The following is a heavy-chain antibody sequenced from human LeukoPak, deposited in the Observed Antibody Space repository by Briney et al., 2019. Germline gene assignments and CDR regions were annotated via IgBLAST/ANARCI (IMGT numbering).Heavy chain of an antibody. D-gene: IGHD3-3*01. CDR2: IYYSGST. CDR3: ASRSSIRSGYQDTLYYFDS. J-gene: IGHJ4*02. Sequence: KPSETLSLTCTVSGGSISSYYWSWIRQPPGKRLEWIGHIYYSGSTNYNPSLKSRVTISVDTSKNLFSLKLSSVPAADTAVYYCASRSSIRSGYQDTLYYFDSWGQGTLVTVSS. CDR1: GGSISSYY. V-gene: IGHV4-59*01.